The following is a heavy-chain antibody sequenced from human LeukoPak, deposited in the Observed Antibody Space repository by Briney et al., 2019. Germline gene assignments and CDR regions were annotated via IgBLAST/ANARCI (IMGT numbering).Heavy chain of an antibody. Sequence: ASVKVSCKTSGYTFTGNHIHWVRQAPGQGLEWMGWINPNSGGTNYAQKFQGRVTVTRDTSISTAYMELSRLRPDDTAVYYCGRGGYSYGDFDYWGQGTLVTVSS. D-gene: IGHD5-18*01. CDR1: GYTFTGNH. CDR3: GRGGYSYGDFDY. CDR2: INPNSGGT. V-gene: IGHV1-2*02. J-gene: IGHJ4*02.